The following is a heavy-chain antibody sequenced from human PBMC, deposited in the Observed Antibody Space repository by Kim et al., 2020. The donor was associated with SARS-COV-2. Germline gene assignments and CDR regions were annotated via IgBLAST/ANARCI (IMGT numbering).Heavy chain of an antibody. CDR2: INHSGST. V-gene: IGHV4-34*01. Sequence: SETLSLTCAVYGGSFSGYYWSWIRQPPGKGLEWIGEINHSGSTNYNPSLKSRVTISVDTSKNQFSLKLSSVTAADTAVYYCARGSKRTWIWAREDAFDI. CDR1: GGSFSGYY. J-gene: IGHJ3*02. D-gene: IGHD2-2*03. CDR3: ARGSKRTWIWAREDAFDI.